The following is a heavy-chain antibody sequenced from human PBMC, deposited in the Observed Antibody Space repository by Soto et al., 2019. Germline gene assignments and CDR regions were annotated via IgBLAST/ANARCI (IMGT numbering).Heavy chain of an antibody. D-gene: IGHD4-17*01. V-gene: IGHV3-11*01. CDR2: ISSSGSTI. Sequence: QVQLVESGGGLVKPGGSLRLSCAASGFTFSDYYMSWIRQAPGKGLEWVSYISSSGSTIYYADSVKGRFTISRDNAKNSLYLQMNSLRAEETTVYYCARDHGDYRKYYYYYYMDVWGKGTTVTVSS. J-gene: IGHJ6*03. CDR3: ARDHGDYRKYYYYYYMDV. CDR1: GFTFSDYY.